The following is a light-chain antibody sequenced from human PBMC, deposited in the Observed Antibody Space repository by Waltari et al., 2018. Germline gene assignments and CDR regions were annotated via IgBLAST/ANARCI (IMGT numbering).Light chain of an antibody. V-gene: IGLV2-23*02. CDR1: RSDIGSFNL. CDR2: EVD. CDR3: YSYAGASTYV. J-gene: IGLJ1*01. Sequence: QSALTQPASVSGSPGQSITISCPGTRSDIGSFNLVSWYQQHPGKAPKLLIYEVDKRPSGVSDRFSGSKSGNTASLTISGLQAEDETDYYCYSYAGASTYVFGTGTKVTVL.